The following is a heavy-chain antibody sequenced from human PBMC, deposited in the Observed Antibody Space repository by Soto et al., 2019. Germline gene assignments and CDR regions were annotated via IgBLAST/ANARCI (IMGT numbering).Heavy chain of an antibody. CDR3: APVPPYDAP. CDR2: ISDSGGST. CDR1: GFTFNSIP. V-gene: IGHV3-23*01. Sequence: GGSLRLFCAASGFTFNSIPMGWVRQAPGKGLKWVSAISDSGGSTYYADSVKGRFTISRDNSKNTLYLQMNSLRAEDTAVYYCAPVPPYDAPWGQGTLVTVSS. J-gene: IGHJ4*02. D-gene: IGHD5-12*01.